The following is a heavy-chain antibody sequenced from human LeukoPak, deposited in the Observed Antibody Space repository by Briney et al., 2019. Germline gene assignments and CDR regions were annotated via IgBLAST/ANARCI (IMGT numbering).Heavy chain of an antibody. CDR2: XSGSGGST. D-gene: IGHD6-19*01. Sequence: GGSLRLSCAXSXXXXSXXAMXWXXQXXXXXXXXXXXXSGSGGSTYYADSVKGRFTISRDNSKNTLYLQMNSLRAEDTAVYYCAKQADDSSGWSFDYWGQGTLVTVSS. CDR1: XXXXSXXA. J-gene: IGHJ4*02. CDR3: AKQADDSSGWSFDY. V-gene: IGHV3-23*01.